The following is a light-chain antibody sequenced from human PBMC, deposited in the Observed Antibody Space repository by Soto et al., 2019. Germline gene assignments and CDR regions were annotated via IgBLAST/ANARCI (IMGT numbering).Light chain of an antibody. CDR2: EVS. CDR3: SSYTSSSTQV. Sequence: SVRSQPASVSGSPGQSITIAFTGTSSDVGGYNYVSWYQQHPGKAPKLMIYEVSNRPSGVSNRFSGSKSGNTASLTISGLQAEDEADYYCSSYTSSSTQVFGTGTKVTVL. CDR1: SSDVGGYNY. J-gene: IGLJ1*01. V-gene: IGLV2-14*01.